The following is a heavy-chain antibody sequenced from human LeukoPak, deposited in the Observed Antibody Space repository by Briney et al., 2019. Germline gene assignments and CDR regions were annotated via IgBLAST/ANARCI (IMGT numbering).Heavy chain of an antibody. CDR3: ARTRNWNNGPYYYYYMDV. J-gene: IGHJ6*03. D-gene: IGHD1/OR15-1a*01. Sequence: SETLSLTCTVSGGSISSYYWSWIRQTAGKGLEWIGRIFTSGSTNYNPSLKSRVTISVDKSKNQFSLKLSSVTAADTAVYYCARTRNWNNGPYYYYYMDVWGKGTTVTVSS. CDR1: GGSISSYY. V-gene: IGHV4-4*07. CDR2: IFTSGST.